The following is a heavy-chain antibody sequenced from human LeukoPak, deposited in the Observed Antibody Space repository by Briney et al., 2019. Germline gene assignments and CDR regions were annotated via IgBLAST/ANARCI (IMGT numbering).Heavy chain of an antibody. J-gene: IGHJ4*02. D-gene: IGHD7-27*01. V-gene: IGHV4-59*08. CDR1: GGPDSSYY. CDR2: TYHTGST. Sequence: PSETLSLTCTVSGGPDSSYYLSWIRQPPGKGLECIGYTYHTGSTYCSPSLKSRVTISVDTSKNQFSLKLSSVTAADAAVYYCARGWGYFASWGQGTLVTVSS. CDR3: ARGWGYFAS.